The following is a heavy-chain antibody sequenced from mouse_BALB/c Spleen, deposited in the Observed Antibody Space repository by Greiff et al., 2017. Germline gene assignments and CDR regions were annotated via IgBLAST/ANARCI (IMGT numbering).Heavy chain of an antibody. CDR1: GDSITSGY. D-gene: IGHD1-1*01. CDR2: ISYSGST. V-gene: IGHV3-8*02. CDR3: ARYYYGSYYFDY. J-gene: IGHJ2*01. Sequence: DVKLQESGPSLVKPSQTLSLTCSVTGDSITSGYWNWIRKFPGNKLEYMGYISYSGSTYYNPSLKSRISITRDTSKNQYYLQLNSVTTEDTATYYCARYYYGSYYFDYWGQGTTLTVSS.